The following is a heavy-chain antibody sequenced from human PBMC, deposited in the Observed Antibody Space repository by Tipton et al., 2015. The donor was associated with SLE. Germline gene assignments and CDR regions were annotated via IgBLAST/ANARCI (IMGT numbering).Heavy chain of an antibody. J-gene: IGHJ2*01. CDR2: ISYDGSNK. V-gene: IGHV3-30*04. CDR1: GFTFSSYA. CDR3: ARPRTGDRGNWYFDL. D-gene: IGHD7-27*01. Sequence: QLVQSGGGVVQPGRSLRLSCAASGFTFSSYAMHWVRQAPGKGLEWVAVISYDGSNKYYADSVKGRFTISRDNSKNTLYLQMNSLRAEDTAVYYCARPRTGDRGNWYFDLWGRGTLVTVSS.